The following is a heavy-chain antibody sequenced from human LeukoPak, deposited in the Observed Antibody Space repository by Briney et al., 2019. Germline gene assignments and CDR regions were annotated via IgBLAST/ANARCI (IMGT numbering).Heavy chain of an antibody. V-gene: IGHV4-39*01. CDR1: SGSISSSSYY. CDR2: IYYSGST. CDR3: ARHSYCSGGSCYEYNWFDP. D-gene: IGHD2-15*01. Sequence: SETLSLTCTASSGSISSSSYYWGWIRQPPGKGLEWIGSIYYSGSTYYNPSLKSRVTISVDTSKNQFSLKLSSVTAADTAVYYCARHSYCSGGSCYEYNWFDPWGQGTLVTVSS. J-gene: IGHJ5*02.